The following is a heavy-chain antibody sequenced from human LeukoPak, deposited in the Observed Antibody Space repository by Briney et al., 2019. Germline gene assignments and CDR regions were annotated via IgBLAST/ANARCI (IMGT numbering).Heavy chain of an antibody. CDR3: ARDQEWELTNYYYGMDV. Sequence: GGSLRLSCAASGFTFSSYSMNWVRQAPGKGLEWVSSISSSSSYIYYADSVKGRFTISRDNAKNSLYLQMNSLRAEDTAVYYCARDQEWELTNYYYGMDVWGQGTTVTVSS. CDR2: ISSSSSYI. D-gene: IGHD1-26*01. J-gene: IGHJ6*02. V-gene: IGHV3-21*01. CDR1: GFTFSSYS.